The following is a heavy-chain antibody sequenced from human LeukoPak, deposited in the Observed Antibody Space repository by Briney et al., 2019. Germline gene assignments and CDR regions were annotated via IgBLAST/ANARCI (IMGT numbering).Heavy chain of an antibody. J-gene: IGHJ4*02. CDR2: IKQDGSEK. Sequence: RGSLRLSCAASGFTFSSYWMSWVRQAPGKGLEWVANIKQDGSEKYYVDSVKGRFTISRDNAKNSLYLQMNSLRAEDTAVYYCATPLGGWEAPYWGQGTLVTVSS. D-gene: IGHD6-19*01. V-gene: IGHV3-7*01. CDR3: ATPLGGWEAPY. CDR1: GFTFSSYW.